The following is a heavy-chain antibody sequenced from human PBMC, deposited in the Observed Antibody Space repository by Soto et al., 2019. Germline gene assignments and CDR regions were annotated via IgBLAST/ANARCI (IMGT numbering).Heavy chain of an antibody. J-gene: IGHJ4*02. Sequence: QVQLVQSGAEVKKPGASVKVSCKASGYTFTSYAIHWVRQAPGQRLEWMGWINAGNGNTKYSQKFQGRVTITGDTSAITAYMELRSVRSEDTAVYYCARELVFPTTTLSYFDYWGQGTLVTVSS. D-gene: IGHD2-21*01. CDR3: ARELVFPTTTLSYFDY. V-gene: IGHV1-3*01. CDR2: INAGNGNT. CDR1: GYTFTSYA.